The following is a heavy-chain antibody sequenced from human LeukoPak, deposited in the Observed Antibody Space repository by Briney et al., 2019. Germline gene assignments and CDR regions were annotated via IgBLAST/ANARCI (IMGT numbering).Heavy chain of an antibody. V-gene: IGHV1-69*13. CDR2: IIPIFGTA. CDR3: ARGLNYYDSSSYYYGVDY. Sequence: SVKVSCKASGGTFSNYAISWVRQAPGQGLEWMGGIIPIFGTANYAQKFQGRVTITADESTSTAYMELSSLRPEDTAVYYCARGLNYYDSSSYYYGVDYWGQGTLVTVSS. J-gene: IGHJ4*02. CDR1: GGTFSNYA. D-gene: IGHD3-22*01.